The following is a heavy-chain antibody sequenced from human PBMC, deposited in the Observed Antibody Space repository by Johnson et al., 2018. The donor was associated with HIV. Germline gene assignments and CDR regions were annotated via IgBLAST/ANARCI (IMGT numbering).Heavy chain of an antibody. CDR1: GFTFSSYG. Sequence: QLVESGGGVVQPGRSLRLSCAASGFTFSSYGMHWVRQAPGKGLEWVAAIWYDGSNKYYGDSVKGRFTISRDNSKNTLYLQMNSLRAEDTAVYYCAKEFGGDDAFDIWGQGTMVTVSS. J-gene: IGHJ3*02. CDR2: IWYDGSNK. CDR3: AKEFGGDDAFDI. D-gene: IGHD3-10*01. V-gene: IGHV3-33*06.